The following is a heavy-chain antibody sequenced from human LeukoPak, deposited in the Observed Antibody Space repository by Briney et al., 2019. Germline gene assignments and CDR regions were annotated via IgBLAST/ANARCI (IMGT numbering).Heavy chain of an antibody. CDR2: IRSKANSYAT. CDR3: TRKVGATPAFDY. CDR1: GFTFSSSA. V-gene: IGHV3-73*01. D-gene: IGHD1-26*01. Sequence: GGSLRLSCAASGFTFSSSAMHWVRQASGKGLEWVGRIRSKANSYATAYAASVKGRFTISRDDSKNTAYLQMNSLKTEDTAVYYCTRKVGATPAFDYWGQGTLVTVSS. J-gene: IGHJ4*02.